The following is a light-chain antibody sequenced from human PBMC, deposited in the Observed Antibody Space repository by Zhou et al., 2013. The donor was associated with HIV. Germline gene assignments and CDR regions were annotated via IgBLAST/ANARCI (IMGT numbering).Light chain of an antibody. CDR1: QSITTY. CDR2: GAD. CDR3: QHTFTTPIT. J-gene: IGKJ4*01. V-gene: IGKV1-39*01. Sequence: DIQMTQSPTSLSASIGDRVTITCRASQSITTYLNWYQHKLGKAPTLLIYGADNLATGVPSRFSGSGSGTDFALTISSLHSEDFATYYCQHTFTTPITFGGGTRVEIK.